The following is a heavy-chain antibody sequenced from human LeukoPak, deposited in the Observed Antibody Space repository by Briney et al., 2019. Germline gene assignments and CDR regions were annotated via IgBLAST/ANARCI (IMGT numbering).Heavy chain of an antibody. Sequence: GGSLRLSCAASGFTFSSYSMNWVRQAPGQGLEWVSYISSSSSTIYYADSVKGRFTISRDNAKNSLYLRMNSLRDEDTAVYYCARDLRDIVVVPAAMGYYYGMDVWGQGTTVTVYS. V-gene: IGHV3-48*02. CDR2: ISSSSSTI. D-gene: IGHD2-2*01. CDR3: ARDLRDIVVVPAAMGYYYGMDV. J-gene: IGHJ6*02. CDR1: GFTFSSYS.